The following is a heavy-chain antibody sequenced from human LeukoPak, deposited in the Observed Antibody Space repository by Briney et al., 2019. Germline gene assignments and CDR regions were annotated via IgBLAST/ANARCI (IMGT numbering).Heavy chain of an antibody. Sequence: ASVKVSCKASGYSFTSYYMHWVRQAPGQGLEWMGFINPSGSSAAYAQKFQGRLTMTRDMFTSTDYMELTSLTSDDTAVYYCARGSYDSSDFEYFHHWGQVTLVTVSS. CDR1: GYSFTSYY. J-gene: IGHJ1*01. D-gene: IGHD3-22*01. CDR2: INPSGSSA. V-gene: IGHV1-46*01. CDR3: ARGSYDSSDFEYFHH.